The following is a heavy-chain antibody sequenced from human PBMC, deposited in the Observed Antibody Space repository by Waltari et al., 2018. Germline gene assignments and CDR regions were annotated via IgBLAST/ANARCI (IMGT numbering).Heavy chain of an antibody. Sequence: EVQLVESGGGLVQPGGSLCLSCVASGVTLRNYWMHWVRQAPGKGLEWVAHIKPDGSQTDYVDSVKGRFAISRDNARNSLYLQMNSLRADDTAIYYCARDPARRADYWGQGTLVTVSS. CDR1: GVTLRNYW. CDR3: ARDPARRADY. CDR2: IKPDGSQT. J-gene: IGHJ4*02. V-gene: IGHV3-7*01.